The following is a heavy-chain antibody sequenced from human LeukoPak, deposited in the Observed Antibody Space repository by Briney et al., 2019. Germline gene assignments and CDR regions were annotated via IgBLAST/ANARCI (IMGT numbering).Heavy chain of an antibody. V-gene: IGHV4-59*08. J-gene: IGHJ4*02. D-gene: IGHD2-2*01. CDR3: ARVYCSSTSCYPPRPDLDY. Sequence: PSETLSLTCTVSGGSISSYYWSWIRQPPGKGLEWIGYIYYSGSTNYNPSLKSRVTISVDTSKNQFSLKLSSVTAADTAVYYCARVYCSSTSCYPPRPDLDYWGQGTLVTVSS. CDR1: GGSISSYY. CDR2: IYYSGST.